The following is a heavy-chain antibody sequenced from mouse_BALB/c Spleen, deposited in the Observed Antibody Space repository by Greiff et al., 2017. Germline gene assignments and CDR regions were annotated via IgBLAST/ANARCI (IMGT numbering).Heavy chain of an antibody. J-gene: IGHJ2*01. D-gene: IGHD1-1*01. Sequence: VQLQQSGAELVKPGASVKLSCTAPGFNIKDTYMHWVKQRPEQGLEWIGRIDPANGNTKYDPKFQGKATITADTSSNTAYLQLSSLTSEDTAVYYCARGTTVVAGDYWGQGTTLTVSS. V-gene: IGHV14-3*02. CDR1: GFNIKDTY. CDR3: ARGTTVVAGDY. CDR2: IDPANGNT.